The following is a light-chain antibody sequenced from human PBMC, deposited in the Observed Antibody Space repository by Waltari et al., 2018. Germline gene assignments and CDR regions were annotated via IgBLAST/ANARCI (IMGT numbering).Light chain of an antibody. Sequence: QSALTQPASVSGSPGQTTTISCTGSNTDVGRYDSVSWYQQHPGKAPKLIIYDVSNRPSVFSTPFSRSKSGNTASLFISGLQAEDESDYYCSAYTINITRIFGGGTKVTTL. J-gene: IGLJ2*01. V-gene: IGLV2-14*03. CDR1: NTDVGRYDS. CDR2: DVS. CDR3: SAYTINITRI.